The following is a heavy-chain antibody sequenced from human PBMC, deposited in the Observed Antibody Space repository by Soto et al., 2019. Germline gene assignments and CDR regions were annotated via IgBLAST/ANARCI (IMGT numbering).Heavy chain of an antibody. Sequence: GGSLRLSCAASGFTFSTSWIHWVRQAPGKGLVWVSGISWNSGSIGYADSVKGRFTISRDNAKNSLYLQMNSLRAEDTALYYCAKGFYDILTGPYFDIWGQGTMVTVSS. CDR3: AKGFYDILTGPYFDI. V-gene: IGHV3-9*01. J-gene: IGHJ3*02. CDR1: GFTFSTSW. D-gene: IGHD3-9*01. CDR2: ISWNSGSI.